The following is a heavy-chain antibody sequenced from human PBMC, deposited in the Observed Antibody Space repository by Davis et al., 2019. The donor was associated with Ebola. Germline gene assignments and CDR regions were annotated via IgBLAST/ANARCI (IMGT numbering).Heavy chain of an antibody. J-gene: IGHJ4*02. CDR3: ARTIATGGDY. CDR2: TYYRSKWYN. D-gene: IGHD1-14*01. Sequence: HSQTLSLTCAISGDSVSRNSAAWNWIRQSPSRGLEWLGRTYYRSKWYNDYAVSVKSRITINPDTSKNQFPLQLNSVTPDDTAIYYCARTIATGGDYWGQGTLVTVSS. CDR1: GDSVSRNSAA. V-gene: IGHV6-1*01.